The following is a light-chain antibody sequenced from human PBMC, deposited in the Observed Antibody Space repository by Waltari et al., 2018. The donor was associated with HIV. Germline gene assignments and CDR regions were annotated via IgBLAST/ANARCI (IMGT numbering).Light chain of an antibody. Sequence: QSALTQPASVSGSPGQSITISCTGTSSDVGGYNYVSWYQQYAGKAPKLMIYDVSNRPSGVSNRFSCSRFGSTASLTISGLQAEDEADYYCSSYTSSSTLVFGGGTKLTVL. CDR3: SSYTSSSTLV. CDR1: SSDVGGYNY. J-gene: IGLJ2*01. V-gene: IGLV2-14*01. CDR2: DVS.